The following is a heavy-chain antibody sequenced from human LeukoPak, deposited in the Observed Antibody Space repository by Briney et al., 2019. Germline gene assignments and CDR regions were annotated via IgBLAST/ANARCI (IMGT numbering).Heavy chain of an antibody. CDR3: ARDGPTYYDFWSGYYIGY. Sequence: ASVKASCKASGYTFTSYYMHWVRQAPGQGLEWMGIINPSGGSTNYAQKLQGRVTMTTDTSTSTAYMELRSLRSDDTAVYYCARDGPTYYDFWSGYYIGYWGQGTLVTVSS. CDR1: GYTFTSYY. D-gene: IGHD3-3*01. CDR2: INPSGGST. V-gene: IGHV1-46*01. J-gene: IGHJ4*02.